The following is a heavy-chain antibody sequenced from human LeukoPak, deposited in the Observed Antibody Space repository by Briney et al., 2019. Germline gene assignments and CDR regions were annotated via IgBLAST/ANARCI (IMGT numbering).Heavy chain of an antibody. CDR3: AKEGGSSGWRNYDS. CDR1: GFSFDDFA. V-gene: IGHV3-43*02. D-gene: IGHD6-25*01. Sequence: PGGSLRLSCAASGFSFDDFAMHWVRQVPGEGLEWVCLISGDGSDTCCPDSVQGRFTISRDNSKNSLYLQMNSLGSEDTALYYCAKEGGSSGWRNYDSWGQGTLGTVS. J-gene: IGHJ4*02. CDR2: ISGDGSDT.